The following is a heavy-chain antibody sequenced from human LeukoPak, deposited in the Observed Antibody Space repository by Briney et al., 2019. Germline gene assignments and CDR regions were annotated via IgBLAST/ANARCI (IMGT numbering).Heavy chain of an antibody. CDR1: GGSFSGYY. CDR3: ARDWVQFSYSSSSEVLFGY. J-gene: IGHJ4*02. V-gene: IGHV4-34*01. D-gene: IGHD6-6*01. Sequence: PSETLSLTCAVYGGSFSGYYWSWIRQPPGKGLEWIGEINHSGSTNYNPSLKSRVTISVDTSKNQFSLKLSSVTAADTAVYYCARDWVQFSYSSSSEVLFGYWGQGTLVTVSS. CDR2: INHSGST.